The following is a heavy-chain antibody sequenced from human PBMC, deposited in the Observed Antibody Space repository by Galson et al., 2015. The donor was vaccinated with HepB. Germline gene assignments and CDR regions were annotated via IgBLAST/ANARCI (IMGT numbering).Heavy chain of an antibody. J-gene: IGHJ4*02. CDR1: GFTFSSYA. CDR2: ISYDGSNK. Sequence: LRLSCAASGFTFSSYAMHWVRQAPGKGLEWVAVISYDGSNKYYADSVKGRFTISRDNSKNTLYLQMNSLRAEDTAVYYCARGYYYGSGSLDYWGQGTLVTVSS. D-gene: IGHD3-10*01. CDR3: ARGYYYGSGSLDY. V-gene: IGHV3-30-3*01.